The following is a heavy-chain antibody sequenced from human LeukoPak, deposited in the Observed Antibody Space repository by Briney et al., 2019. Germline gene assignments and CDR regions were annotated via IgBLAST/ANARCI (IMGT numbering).Heavy chain of an antibody. V-gene: IGHV1-8*02. Sequence: ASVKVSCKASGGTFSSYAINWVRQATGQGLEWMGWMNPNSGNTGYAQKFQGRVTMTRNTSISTAYMELSSLRSEDTAVYYCARSKDIVWFDPWGQGTLVTVSS. CDR1: GGTFSSYA. CDR2: MNPNSGNT. D-gene: IGHD2-15*01. CDR3: ARSKDIVWFDP. J-gene: IGHJ5*01.